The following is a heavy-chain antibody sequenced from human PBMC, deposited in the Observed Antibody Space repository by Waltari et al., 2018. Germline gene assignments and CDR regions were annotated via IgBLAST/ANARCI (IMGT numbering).Heavy chain of an antibody. J-gene: IGHJ4*02. CDR3: AREARGYDY. D-gene: IGHD5-12*01. V-gene: IGHV3-21*02. Sequence: EVQLEESGGGLVKPGGSLRLSCAASGFMFSTFTMNWVRRAPGNALEWVSSIDSTSTYIYHADSVKGRFTISRDNAKNSLSLQMNGLRVEDTGVYYCAREARGYDYWGQGTLVTVSS. CDR1: GFMFSTFT. CDR2: IDSTSTYI.